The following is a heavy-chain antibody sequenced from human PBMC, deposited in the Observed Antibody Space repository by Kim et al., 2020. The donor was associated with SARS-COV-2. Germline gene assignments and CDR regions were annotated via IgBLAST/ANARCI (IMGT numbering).Heavy chain of an antibody. V-gene: IGHV4-34*01. J-gene: IGHJ5*02. CDR3: ARGTGFLEWLLWHCWFDP. Sequence: KSRVTISVDTSKNQFSLKLSSVTAADTAVYYCARGTGFLEWLLWHCWFDPWGQGTLVTVSS. D-gene: IGHD3-3*01.